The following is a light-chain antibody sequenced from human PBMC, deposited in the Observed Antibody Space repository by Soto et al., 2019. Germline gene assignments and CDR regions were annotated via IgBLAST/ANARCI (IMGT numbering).Light chain of an antibody. V-gene: IGKV2-30*01. CDR1: QSLVYSDGNTF. J-gene: IGKJ2*01. CDR2: KVS. Sequence: DVVMTQSPLSLPVTLGQPASISCRSSQSLVYSDGNTFLSWFQQRPGQSPRRLIYKVSNRDSVVPDRFSGSGSGADFTLKISRVEAEDVGVYYCMQHAYWPYTFGQGTKLEI. CDR3: MQHAYWPYT.